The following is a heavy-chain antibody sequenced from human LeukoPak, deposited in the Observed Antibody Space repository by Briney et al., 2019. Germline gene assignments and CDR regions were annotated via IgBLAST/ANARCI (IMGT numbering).Heavy chain of an antibody. V-gene: IGHV1-2*02. CDR2: INPNSGGT. CDR3: AREGKSQGWSDP. J-gene: IGHJ5*02. CDR1: GYTFTSYG. Sequence: AAVKVSCKASGYTFTSYGISWVRQAPGQGLEWMGWINPNSGGTNYEQKFQGRVTMTRDTSISTAYMELSRLRSDDTAVYYCAREGKSQGWSDPWGQGTLVTVSS.